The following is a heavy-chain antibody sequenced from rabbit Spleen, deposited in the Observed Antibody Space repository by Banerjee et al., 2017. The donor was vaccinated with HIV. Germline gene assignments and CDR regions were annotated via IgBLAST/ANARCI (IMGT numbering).Heavy chain of an antibody. CDR3: ARDSSSSFSSYGMDL. CDR1: GFSFSFSYW. Sequence: QSLEESGGALVKPGASLTLTCKASGFSFSFSYWICWVRQAPGKGLEWIGCIYTGSGSTYYASWAKGRFTITRSTSLNTVTLQMNSLTAADTATYFCARDSSSSFSSYGMDLWGPGTLVTVS. CDR2: IYTGSGST. D-gene: IGHD1-1*01. V-gene: IGHV1S40*01. J-gene: IGHJ6*01.